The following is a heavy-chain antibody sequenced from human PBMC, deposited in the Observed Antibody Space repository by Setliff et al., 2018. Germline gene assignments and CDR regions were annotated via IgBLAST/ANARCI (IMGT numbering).Heavy chain of an antibody. J-gene: IGHJ4*02. CDR3: VNRATCGSSGYDSFFDY. D-gene: IGHD5-12*01. CDR1: GYSISSGCY. V-gene: IGHV4-38-2*02. Sequence: PSETLSLTCTVSGYSISSGCYWGWIRQPPGKGLEWIGSLYHSGSTHYNPSLKSRVTISTDTSKSHFSLKLSSVTAADTAVYYCVNRATCGSSGYDSFFDYWGQGMLVTVSS. CDR2: LYHSGST.